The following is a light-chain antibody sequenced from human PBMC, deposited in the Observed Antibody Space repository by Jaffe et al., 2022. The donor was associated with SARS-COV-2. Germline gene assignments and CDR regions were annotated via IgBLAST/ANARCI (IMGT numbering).Light chain of an antibody. J-gene: IGKJ2*01. CDR1: QSVSSS. CDR2: GAS. Sequence: EIVMTQSPATLSVSPGERATLSCRASQSVSSSLAWYQQNPGQAPRLLIYGASTRATGIPARFSGSGSGTEFTLTISSLQSEDFAVYYCQQYHNRYTFGQGTKLEIK. CDR3: QQYHNRYT. V-gene: IGKV3-15*01.